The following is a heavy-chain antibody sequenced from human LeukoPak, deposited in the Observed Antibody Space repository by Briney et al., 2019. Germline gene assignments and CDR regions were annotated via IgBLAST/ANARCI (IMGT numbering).Heavy chain of an antibody. CDR2: INRYGDST. Sequence: GGSLRLSCAASRFTFSSYGMHWVRQAPGKGLEFVSAINRYGDSTYYANSVKGRFTISRDDSKNTVYLQMGSLRAEDMAVYYCARARRDCNGGSCYSYYFDFWGQGTLVTVSS. V-gene: IGHV3-64*01. D-gene: IGHD2-15*01. J-gene: IGHJ4*02. CDR3: ARARRDCNGGSCYSYYFDF. CDR1: RFTFSSYG.